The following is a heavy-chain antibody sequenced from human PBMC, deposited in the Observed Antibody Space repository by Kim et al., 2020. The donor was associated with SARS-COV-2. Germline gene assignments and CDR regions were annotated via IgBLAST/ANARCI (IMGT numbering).Heavy chain of an antibody. CDR3: AKRMRGQEAFDI. Sequence: GESLKISCKTSGYIFPDYWIGWVRQMPGKGLEWVGVTDPHDSETRYGASFQGHVTVSADTSINTTYLQWSSLRASDTAMYFCAKRMRGQEAFDIWGQGTMVTVSS. CDR2: TDPHDSET. D-gene: IGHD3-10*01. CDR1: GYIFPDYW. J-gene: IGHJ3*02. V-gene: IGHV5-51*01.